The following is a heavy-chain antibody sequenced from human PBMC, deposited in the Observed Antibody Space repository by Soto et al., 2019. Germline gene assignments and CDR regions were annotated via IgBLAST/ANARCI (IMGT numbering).Heavy chain of an antibody. D-gene: IGHD2-8*01. CDR2: VFNGGNT. V-gene: IGHV4-59*01. CDR3: ARRSTKEDV. Sequence: TSETLSLTCTVSGGSISNYYWSWIRQPPGKGLEWIGYVFNGGNTNYNPSLKSRVTISVDTSKNQFSLKLSSVTAADTAVYYCARRSTKEDVWGQGTTVTAP. CDR1: GGSISNYY. J-gene: IGHJ6*02.